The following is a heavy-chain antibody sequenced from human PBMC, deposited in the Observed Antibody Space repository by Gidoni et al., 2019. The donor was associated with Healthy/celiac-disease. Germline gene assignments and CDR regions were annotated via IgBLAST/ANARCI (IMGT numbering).Heavy chain of an antibody. Sequence: QVQLVESGGGLVKPGGSLRLSCAASGFTFRYYYMSWIRQAPGKGLEWVSYISSSGSTIYYADSVKGRFTISRDNAKNSLYLQMNSLRAEDTAVYYCARDEDSGYDFATGFDYWGQGTLVTVSS. D-gene: IGHD5-12*01. CDR3: ARDEDSGYDFATGFDY. J-gene: IGHJ4*02. CDR2: ISSSGSTI. CDR1: GFTFRYYY. V-gene: IGHV3-11*01.